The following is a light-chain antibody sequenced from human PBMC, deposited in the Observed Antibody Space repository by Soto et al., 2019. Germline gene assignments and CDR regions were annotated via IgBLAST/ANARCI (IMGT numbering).Light chain of an antibody. CDR3: GTSGSSTRR. CDR2: VEGSGTY. V-gene: IGLV4-60*02. Sequence: QSVLTQSSSASASLGSSVKVTCTLSSGHSDYIIAWHQQQPGKAPRYLMKVEGSGTYNKGSGVPHRCSGSSSGADRHLTIATLHLEDEAAYYCGTSGSSTRRFVGGTTLPAL. J-gene: IGLJ3*02. CDR1: SGHSDYI.